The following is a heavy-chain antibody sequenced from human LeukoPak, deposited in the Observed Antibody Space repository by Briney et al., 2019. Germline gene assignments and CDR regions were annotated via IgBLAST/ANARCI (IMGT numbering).Heavy chain of an antibody. CDR1: GFTFSSYS. CDR3: ARESGMSARPANWFDP. J-gene: IGHJ5*02. Sequence: GGSLRLSCAASGFTFSSYSMNWVRQAPGKGLEWVSYISSSSSTIYYADSVKGRFTISRDNAKNSLYLQMNSLRAEDTAVYYCARESGMSARPANWFDPWGQGTLVTVSS. D-gene: IGHD6-6*01. CDR2: ISSSSSTI. V-gene: IGHV3-48*01.